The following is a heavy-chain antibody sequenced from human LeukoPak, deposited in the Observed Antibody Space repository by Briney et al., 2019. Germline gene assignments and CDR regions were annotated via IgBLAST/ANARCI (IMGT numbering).Heavy chain of an antibody. CDR1: GGSISSGNYH. V-gene: IGHV4-39*07. CDR3: ARLRSGSSGAFDF. J-gene: IGHJ3*01. D-gene: IGHD6-25*01. CDR2: IFYSGTT. Sequence: SETLSLTCTVSGGSISSGNYHWGWIRQPPGKGLEWVASIFYSGTTYYNPSLKSRVTISIDTSKNQFSLKLSSVTAADTAVYYCARLRSGSSGAFDFWGQGTVVTVSS.